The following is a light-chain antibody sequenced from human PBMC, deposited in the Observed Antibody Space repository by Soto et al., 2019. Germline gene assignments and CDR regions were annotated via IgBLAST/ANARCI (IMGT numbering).Light chain of an antibody. CDR1: QTLSNR. Sequence: EIVLTQSPATLSSFPGERVTLSCRASQTLSNRLAWYQHKPGQAPRLLIYVTSNRATGIPARFSGSGSGTDYTLTISSLEPEDSAVYYCQQYNTWPPITFGQGTRLEIK. CDR3: QQYNTWPPIT. J-gene: IGKJ5*01. V-gene: IGKV3-11*01. CDR2: VTS.